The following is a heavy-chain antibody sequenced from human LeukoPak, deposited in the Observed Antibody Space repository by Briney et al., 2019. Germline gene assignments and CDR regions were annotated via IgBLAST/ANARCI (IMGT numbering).Heavy chain of an antibody. CDR2: VYRSGQS. D-gene: IGHD2/OR15-2a*01. CDR3: ASGKYCYDDSASVNRASRTAFHI. V-gene: IGHV4-59*12. Sequence: PSQTLSLTCSVSGDSTAGYFWGWIRQSPGRAPEWLAYVYRSGQSDYNSSLRGRVTVSLDRSKTQVSLRLRSLTAADTAVYYCASGKYCYDDSASVNRASRTAFHIWAQGTMVLVSS. CDR1: GDSTAGYF. J-gene: IGHJ3*02.